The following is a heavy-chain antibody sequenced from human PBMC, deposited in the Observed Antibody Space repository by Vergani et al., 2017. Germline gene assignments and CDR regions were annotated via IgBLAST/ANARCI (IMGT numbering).Heavy chain of an antibody. Sequence: VQLVESGGGVVQPGRSLRLSCAASGFTFSNAWMSWVRQAPGKGLEWVGRIKSKTDGGTTDYAAPVKGRFTISRDDSKNTPYLQMNSLKTEDTAVYYCTTDTPFTTGPKNDYWGQGTLVTVSS. CDR3: TTDTPFTTGPKNDY. V-gene: IGHV3-15*01. D-gene: IGHD1-1*01. CDR2: IKSKTDGGTT. J-gene: IGHJ4*02. CDR1: GFTFSNAW.